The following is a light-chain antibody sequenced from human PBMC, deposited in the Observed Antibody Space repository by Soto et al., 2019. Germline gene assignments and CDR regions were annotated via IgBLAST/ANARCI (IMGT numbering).Light chain of an antibody. J-gene: IGKJ1*01. CDR1: QSISDS. Sequence: DIQMTQSPSTLSASVGDRVTITCRASQSISDSLAWYQQKPGKAPKLLIYESSSLKSEVPSRFSGSRSGTEYTLTIRSLQPDDFATYYCQQYNGYWTFGQGTKVEIK. CDR2: ESS. CDR3: QQYNGYWT. V-gene: IGKV1-5*03.